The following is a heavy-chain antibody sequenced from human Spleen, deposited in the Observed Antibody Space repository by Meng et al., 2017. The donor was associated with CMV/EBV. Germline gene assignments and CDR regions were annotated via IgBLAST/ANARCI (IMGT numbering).Heavy chain of an antibody. CDR3: AKDFESSGPEGDY. J-gene: IGHJ4*02. CDR1: GFTFSSYD. CDR2: IRYDGSDK. D-gene: IGHD6-19*01. Sequence: GGSLRLSCAASGFTFSSYDMHWVRQAPGKGLEWVAFIRYDGSDKFYGDSVKGRFTISRDNSKNTLYLQMNSLRPEDTAQFYCAKDFESSGPEGDYWGQGALVTVSS. V-gene: IGHV3-30*02.